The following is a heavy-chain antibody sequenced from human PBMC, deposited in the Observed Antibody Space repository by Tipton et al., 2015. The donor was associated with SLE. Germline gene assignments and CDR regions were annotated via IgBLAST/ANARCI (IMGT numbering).Heavy chain of an antibody. Sequence: LRLSCAASGFTFNNAWMSWVRQAPGKGLEWVGRIKSKTDGGTTDYAAPVKGRFTISRDDSKNTLYLQMNSLKTEDTAVYYCTTGGIVVVVDYWGQGTLVTVSS. CDR3: TTGGIVVVVDY. CDR1: GFTFNNAW. J-gene: IGHJ4*02. V-gene: IGHV3-15*01. CDR2: IKSKTDGGTT. D-gene: IGHD3-22*01.